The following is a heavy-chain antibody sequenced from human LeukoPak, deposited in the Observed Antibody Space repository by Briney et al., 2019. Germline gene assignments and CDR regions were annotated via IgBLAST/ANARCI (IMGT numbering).Heavy chain of an antibody. J-gene: IGHJ4*02. V-gene: IGHV3-48*03. CDR1: GFIFSSYE. CDR3: ARDPPTSGAFEY. CDR2: ISGSGTTM. Sequence: PGGSLRLPCAASGFIFSSYEMNWVRQAPGKGLEWVSYISGSGTTMYYGDSVKGRFTVSRDNAKNSLYLQMNSLRAEDTAVYYCARDPPTSGAFEYWGQGTLVTVSS. D-gene: IGHD1-26*01.